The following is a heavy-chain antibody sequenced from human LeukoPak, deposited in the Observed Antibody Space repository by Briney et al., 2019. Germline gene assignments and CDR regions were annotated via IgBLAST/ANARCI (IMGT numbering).Heavy chain of an antibody. D-gene: IGHD6-6*01. V-gene: IGHV4-34*01. J-gene: IGHJ5*02. CDR1: GGSISSYY. CDR3: ARNFVPSFDP. CDR2: INHSGST. Sequence: SETLSLTCTVSGGSISSYYWSWIRQPPGKGLEWIGEINHSGSTNYNPSLKSRVTISVDTSKNQFSLKLSSVTAADTAVYYCARNFVPSFDPWGQGTLVTVSS.